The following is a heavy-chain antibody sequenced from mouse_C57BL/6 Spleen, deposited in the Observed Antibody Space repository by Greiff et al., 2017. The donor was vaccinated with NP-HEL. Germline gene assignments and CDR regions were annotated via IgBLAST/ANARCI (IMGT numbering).Heavy chain of an antibody. CDR2: IDPSDSYT. D-gene: IGHD4-1*01. CDR1: GYTFTSYW. Sequence: VQLQQPGAELVKPGASVKLSCKASGYTFTSYWMQWVKQRPGQGLEWIGEIDPSDSYTNYNQKFKGKATLTVDTSSSTAYMQLSSLTSEDSAVYYCASLTGRWFAYWGQGTLVTVSA. CDR3: ASLTGRWFAY. J-gene: IGHJ3*01. V-gene: IGHV1-50*01.